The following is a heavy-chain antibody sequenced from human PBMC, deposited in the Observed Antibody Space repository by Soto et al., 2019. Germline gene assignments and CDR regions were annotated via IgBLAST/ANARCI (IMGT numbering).Heavy chain of an antibody. D-gene: IGHD2-8*01. V-gene: IGHV3-23*01. CDR3: AKDATAVNGVWDPFDM. Sequence: ELQLLESGGGVVQPGGSRRLSCAASGFTFSAYAMSWVRQAPGKGLQWVSGVGGSDTDKHYADSVRGRFTVSRDNSKNTLYLQMNSLRADDTAVYYCAKDATAVNGVWDPFDMWGQGTEVTVSS. J-gene: IGHJ3*02. CDR1: GFTFSAYA. CDR2: VGGSDTDK.